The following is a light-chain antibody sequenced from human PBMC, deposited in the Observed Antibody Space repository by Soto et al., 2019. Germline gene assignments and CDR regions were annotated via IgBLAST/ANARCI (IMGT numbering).Light chain of an antibody. Sequence: EIVLTQSPATLSVSPGDRATLSCRASQSVRSDLAWLQQKPGQAPRLLIYDASTRATGIPARFSGSVSGTEFPLTISRLQSEDFAIYYCQQYNNWPLTFGGGTKVEIK. J-gene: IGKJ4*01. CDR3: QQYNNWPLT. V-gene: IGKV3-15*01. CDR2: DAS. CDR1: QSVRSD.